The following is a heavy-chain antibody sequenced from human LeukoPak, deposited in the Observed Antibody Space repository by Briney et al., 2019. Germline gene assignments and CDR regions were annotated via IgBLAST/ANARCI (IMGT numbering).Heavy chain of an antibody. D-gene: IGHD6-19*01. CDR1: GFTFSGSA. CDR3: AKDAYSGWHPVFDY. J-gene: IGHJ4*02. Sequence: GGSLRLSCAASGFTFSGSALHWVRQAPGKGLEWVSAISGSGGSTYYADSVKGRFTISRDNSKNTLYLQMNSLRAEDTAVYYCAKDAYSGWHPVFDYWGQGTLVTVSS. CDR2: ISGSGGST. V-gene: IGHV3-23*01.